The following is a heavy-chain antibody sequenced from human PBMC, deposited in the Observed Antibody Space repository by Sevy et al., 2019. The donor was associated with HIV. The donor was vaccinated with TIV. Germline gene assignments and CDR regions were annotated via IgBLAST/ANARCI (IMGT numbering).Heavy chain of an antibody. CDR1: GFTFSSYA. Sequence: GSLRLSCAASGFTFSSYAMSWVRQAPGKGLEWVSAISGSGGSTYHANSVKGRLTISRDNSKNTLYLQMNSRRTEDTPVYYCAKDSARPRRGYSGYEPAPYYYYYYMDVWGKGNTVTVSS. J-gene: IGHJ6*03. D-gene: IGHD5-12*01. CDR3: AKDSARPRRGYSGYEPAPYYYYYYMDV. CDR2: ISGSGGST. V-gene: IGHV3-23*01.